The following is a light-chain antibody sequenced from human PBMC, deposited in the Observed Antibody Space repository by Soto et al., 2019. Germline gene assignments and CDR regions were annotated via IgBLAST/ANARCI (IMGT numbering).Light chain of an antibody. CDR1: NSNIGSNT. CDR2: SDN. V-gene: IGLV1-44*01. J-gene: IGLJ2*01. Sequence: QSVLTQPPSASGTPGQRVTISCSGSNSNIGSNTVSWYQQLPGTAPKSLIYSDNQRPSGVPDRISGSRSGTSASLAISVLQSDDEAEYYCAAWDDSLRGRVFGGGTKLTVL. CDR3: AAWDDSLRGRV.